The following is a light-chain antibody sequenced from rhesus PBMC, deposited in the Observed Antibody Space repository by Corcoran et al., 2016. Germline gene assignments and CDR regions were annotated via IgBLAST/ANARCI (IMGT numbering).Light chain of an antibody. CDR2: WAS. V-gene: IGKV4-1*01. CDR1: QSLLYSSNNKNY. Sequence: DIVMTQSPDSLAVSLGERVTINCKSSQSLLYSSNNKNYLAWYQQKPGQAPKLLISWASDRESGVPNRFSGIGSWTDFTLTINGLQAEDVAVYFCQQHYDSPLTFGGGTKVEIK. J-gene: IGKJ4*01. CDR3: QQHYDSPLT.